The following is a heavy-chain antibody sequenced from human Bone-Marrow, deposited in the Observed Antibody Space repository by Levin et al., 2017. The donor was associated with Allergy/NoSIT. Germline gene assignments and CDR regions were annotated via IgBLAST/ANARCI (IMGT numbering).Heavy chain of an antibody. CDR1: GYPFTGHY. CDR2: VSPRSGVT. J-gene: IGHJ4*02. CDR3: ARDSSDAASIPYFDY. V-gene: IGHV1-2*06. Sequence: ASVKVSCKASGYPFTGHYMHWVRQAPGQGLEWMGRVSPRSGVTSYAQRSQGRVTMTRDTSISTTYMELSSLRFDDTAIYYCARDSSDAASIPYFDYWGQGTLVTVSS. D-gene: IGHD3-22*01.